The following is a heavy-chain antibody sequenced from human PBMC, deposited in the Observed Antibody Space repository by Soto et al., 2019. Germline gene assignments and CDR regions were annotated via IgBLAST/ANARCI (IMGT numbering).Heavy chain of an antibody. Sequence: ASETLSLTCTVSGGSISRYYWSWIRQPPGKGLEWIGYVYYSGTTNYKPSLRSRVTISVDTSNNQFSLRLSSVTAADTAVYFCSRAPSAYSRGYGMDVWGQGTTVTVSS. J-gene: IGHJ6*02. V-gene: IGHV4-59*01. CDR2: VYYSGTT. CDR1: GGSISRYY. CDR3: SRAPSAYSRGYGMDV. D-gene: IGHD5-18*01.